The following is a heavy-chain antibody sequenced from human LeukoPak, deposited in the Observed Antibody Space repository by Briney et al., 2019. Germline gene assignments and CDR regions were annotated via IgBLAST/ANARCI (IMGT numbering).Heavy chain of an antibody. D-gene: IGHD3-10*01. CDR3: AREGGSGSYYDLPFDY. CDR2: IIPIFGIA. CDR1: GGTFSSYA. J-gene: IGHJ4*02. Sequence: ASVKVSCKASGGTFSSYAISWVRQAPGQGLEWMGRIIPIFGIANYAQKFQGRVTITADKSTSTAYMELSSLRSEDTAVYYCAREGGSGSYYDLPFDYWGQGTLVTVSS. V-gene: IGHV1-69*04.